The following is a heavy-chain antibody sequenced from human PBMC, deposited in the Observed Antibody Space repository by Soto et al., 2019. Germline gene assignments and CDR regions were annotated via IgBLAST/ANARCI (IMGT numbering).Heavy chain of an antibody. CDR3: ARRPHDYDSSGYYGIDY. J-gene: IGHJ4*02. CDR1: GYSFTSYW. CDR2: IDPSDSYT. Sequence: GESLKISCKGSGYSFTSYWISWVRQMPGKVLEWMGRIDPSDSYTNYSPSFQGHVTISADKSISTAYLQWSSLKASDTAMYYCARRPHDYDSSGYYGIDYWGQGXLVTVYS. V-gene: IGHV5-10-1*01. D-gene: IGHD3-22*01.